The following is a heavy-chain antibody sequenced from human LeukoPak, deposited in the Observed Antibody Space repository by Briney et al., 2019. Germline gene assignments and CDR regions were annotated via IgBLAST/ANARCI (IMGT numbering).Heavy chain of an antibody. J-gene: IGHJ5*01. CDR2: IDIGGGST. CDR1: GFNFNMYW. CDR3: ARNSSYHPDS. Sequence: GSLTLSCAASGFNFNMYWMNWVRQVPGQGLVWVSRIDIGGGSTIYADSVKGRFTISRDNGKNMLYLQMNSLRAEDTAVYYCARNSSYHPDSWGQAAMATVSS. D-gene: IGHD5-18*01. V-gene: IGHV3-74*01.